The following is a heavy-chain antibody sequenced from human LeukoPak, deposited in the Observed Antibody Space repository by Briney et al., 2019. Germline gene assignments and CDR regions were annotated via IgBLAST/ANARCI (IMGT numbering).Heavy chain of an antibody. Sequence: PSETLSLTCTVSGGSITSYYWGWIRQPPGKGLEWIGSIYYTGSTYYNPSLKSRVTISVDRSKNQFSLKLSSVTAADTAVYYCARDGGYGSGSYSHFDYWGQGTLVTVSS. CDR3: ARDGGYGSGSYSHFDY. J-gene: IGHJ4*02. CDR2: IYYTGST. D-gene: IGHD3-10*01. V-gene: IGHV4-39*07. CDR1: GGSITSYY.